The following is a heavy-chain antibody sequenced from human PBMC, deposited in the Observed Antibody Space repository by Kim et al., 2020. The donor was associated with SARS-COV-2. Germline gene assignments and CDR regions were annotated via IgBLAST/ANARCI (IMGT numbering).Heavy chain of an antibody. Sequence: SETLSLTCTVSGGSISSSSYYWGWIRQPPGKGLEWIGSIYYSGSTYYNPSLKSRVTISVDTSKNQFSLKLSSVTAADTAVYYCARIGYSYGPVGFDYWGQGTLVTVSS. D-gene: IGHD5-18*01. CDR1: GGSISSSSYY. CDR3: ARIGYSYGPVGFDY. V-gene: IGHV4-39*07. CDR2: IYYSGST. J-gene: IGHJ4*02.